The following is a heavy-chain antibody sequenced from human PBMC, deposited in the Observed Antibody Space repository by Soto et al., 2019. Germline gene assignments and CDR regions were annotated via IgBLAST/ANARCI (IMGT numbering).Heavy chain of an antibody. D-gene: IGHD3-10*01. CDR1: GGSISRYY. V-gene: IGHV4-59*01. CDR2: IYYSGST. Sequence: SETLSVTCTVSGGSISRYYWSWIRQPPGKGLEWIGYIYYSGSTNYNPSLKSRVTISVDTSKNQFSLKLSSVTAADTAVYYCARRYGGNFDYWGQGTLVTVSS. CDR3: ARRYGGNFDY. J-gene: IGHJ4*02.